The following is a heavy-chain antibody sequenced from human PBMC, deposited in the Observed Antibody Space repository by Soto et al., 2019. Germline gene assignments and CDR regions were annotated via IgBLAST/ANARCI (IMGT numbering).Heavy chain of an antibody. CDR3: ETGTFNFAS. J-gene: IGHJ4*02. CDR1: GFTFSSYA. V-gene: IGHV3-23*01. Sequence: EVQLLDSGGGLVQPGGSLRLSCAASGFTFSSYAMSWVRQAPGKGLEWVSSISGSGGSTYYADSVKGRFIISRDNSKSTMYLQMNSLRAEDTAVYYSETGTFNFASWGQGTLVTVSS. CDR2: ISGSGGST.